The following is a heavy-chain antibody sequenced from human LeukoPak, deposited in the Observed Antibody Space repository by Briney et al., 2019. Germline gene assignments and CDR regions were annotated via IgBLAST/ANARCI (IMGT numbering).Heavy chain of an antibody. Sequence: SETLSLTCTVTGGSVSSYYWTWIRQPPGKGLEWIGYIWNSGTTNYNPSVKSNSRTNYNPSLKSRVTISVDTSKNQFSLKLSSVTAADTAVYYCARRGPFTIFGVVIIYGFDPWGQGTLVTVSS. CDR2: IWNSGTTNYNPSVKSNSRT. CDR3: ARRGPFTIFGVVIIYGFDP. CDR1: GGSVSSYY. D-gene: IGHD3-3*01. J-gene: IGHJ5*02. V-gene: IGHV4-59*02.